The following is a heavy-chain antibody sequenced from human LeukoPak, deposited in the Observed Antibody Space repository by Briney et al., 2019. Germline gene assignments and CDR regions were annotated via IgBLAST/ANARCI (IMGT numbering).Heavy chain of an antibody. Sequence: LSLTCAVYGGSFSGYYWSWIRQPPGKGLEWVAVIWYDGSNKYYADSVKGRFTISRDNSKNTLYLQMNSLRAEDTAVYYCARDPPYYYDSSGRDDAFDIWGQGTMVTVSS. V-gene: IGHV3-33*08. CDR3: ARDPPYYYDSSGRDDAFDI. J-gene: IGHJ3*02. CDR1: GGSFSGYY. D-gene: IGHD3-22*01. CDR2: IWYDGSNK.